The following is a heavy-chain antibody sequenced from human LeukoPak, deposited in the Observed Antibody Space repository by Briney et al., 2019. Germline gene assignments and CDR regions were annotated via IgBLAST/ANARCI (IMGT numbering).Heavy chain of an antibody. CDR1: GYTFTSYA. CDR3: ARSEGDSSGYPHYYYYMDV. D-gene: IGHD3-22*01. Sequence: GASVKVSCKASGYTFTSYAMNWVRQAPGQGLEWMGIINPSGGSTSYAQKFQGRVTMTRDMSTSIVYMELSSLRSEDTAVYYCARSEGDSSGYPHYYYYMDVWGKGTTVTVSS. J-gene: IGHJ6*03. CDR2: INPSGGST. V-gene: IGHV1-46*01.